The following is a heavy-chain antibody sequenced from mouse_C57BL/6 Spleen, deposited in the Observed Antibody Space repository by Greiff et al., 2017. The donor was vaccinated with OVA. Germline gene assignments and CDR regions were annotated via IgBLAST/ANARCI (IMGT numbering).Heavy chain of an antibody. J-gene: IGHJ2*01. CDR1: GYAFTNYL. V-gene: IGHV1-54*01. CDR3: ARFYDGYPDD. CDR2: INPGSGGT. Sequence: QVQLQQSGAELVRPGTSVKVSCKASGYAFTNYLIEWVKQRPGQGLEWIGVINPGSGGTNYNEKFKGKATLTADKSSSTAYMQLSSLTSEDSAVYFCARFYDGYPDDWGQGTTLTVSS. D-gene: IGHD2-3*01.